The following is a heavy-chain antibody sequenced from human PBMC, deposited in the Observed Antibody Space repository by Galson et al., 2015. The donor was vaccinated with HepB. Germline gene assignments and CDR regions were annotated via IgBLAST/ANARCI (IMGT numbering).Heavy chain of an antibody. Sequence: SVKVSCKASGGTFSSYAISWVRQAPGQGLEWMGRIIPILGIANYAQKFQGRVTITADKSTSTAYMELSSLRSEGTAVYYCARLDLSGMDVWGQGTTVTVSS. CDR2: IIPILGIA. D-gene: IGHD1-1*01. CDR1: GGTFSSYA. J-gene: IGHJ6*02. V-gene: IGHV1-69*04. CDR3: ARLDLSGMDV.